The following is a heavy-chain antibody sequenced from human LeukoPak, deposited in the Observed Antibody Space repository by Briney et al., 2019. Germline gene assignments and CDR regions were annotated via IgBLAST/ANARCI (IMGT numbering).Heavy chain of an antibody. D-gene: IGHD3-22*01. Sequence: SETLSLTCTVSGGSISSGGYYWSWIRQHPGKGLEWIGYIYYSGSTYYNPSLKSRVTISVDTSKNQFSLKLSSVTAADTAVYYCARGETGSSGYYYHNWGQGTLVTVSS. V-gene: IGHV4-31*03. CDR3: ARGETGSSGYYYHN. CDR1: GGSISSGGYY. J-gene: IGHJ4*02. CDR2: IYYSGST.